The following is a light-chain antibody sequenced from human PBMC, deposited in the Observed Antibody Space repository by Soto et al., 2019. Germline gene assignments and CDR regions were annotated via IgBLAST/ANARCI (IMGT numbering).Light chain of an antibody. V-gene: IGKV1-8*01. CDR2: AAS. J-gene: IGKJ1*01. CDR1: QGISSY. Sequence: AIRMTKSPSSLSASTGDRVTITCRAGQGISSYLAWYQQKPGKAPKLLIYAASTLQSGVPSRFSGSGSGTEFTLTISSLQPDDFATYYCQQYNSYSRTFSQGTKVDIK. CDR3: QQYNSYSRT.